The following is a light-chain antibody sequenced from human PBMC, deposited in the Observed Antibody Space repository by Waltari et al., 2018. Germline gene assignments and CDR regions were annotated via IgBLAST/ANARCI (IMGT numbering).Light chain of an antibody. CDR1: QSGGRT. CDR3: QHYVRLPVT. Sequence: EVVLTQSPGTLSLSPGERATLSCRTSQSGGRTLAWYQQKPGQAPRLLTYAASTRATGIPDRFSGSGSGTDFSLTITRLEPEDFAVYYCQHYVRLPVTFGQGTKVEIK. V-gene: IGKV3-20*01. J-gene: IGKJ1*01. CDR2: AAS.